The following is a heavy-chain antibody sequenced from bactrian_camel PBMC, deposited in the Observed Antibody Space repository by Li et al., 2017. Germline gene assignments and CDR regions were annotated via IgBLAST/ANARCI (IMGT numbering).Heavy chain of an antibody. Sequence: HVQLVESGGGSVQAGGSLRLSCAASGYIRARNCMLWFRRAPGQEREAVAAIYSGDGSAIYTDSAKGRFTISQDNASKTVVLQMNSLKPEDTAMYYCKPDPVRKGSWCFGGWGQGTQVTVS. CDR2: IYSGDGSA. CDR1: GYIRARNC. J-gene: IGHJ6*01. D-gene: IGHD6*01. CDR3: KPDPVRKGSWCFGG. V-gene: IGHV3S26*01.